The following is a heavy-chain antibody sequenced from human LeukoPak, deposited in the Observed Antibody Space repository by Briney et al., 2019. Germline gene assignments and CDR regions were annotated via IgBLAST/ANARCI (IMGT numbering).Heavy chain of an antibody. J-gene: IGHJ4*02. CDR2: ISAYNGNT. D-gene: IGHD2-2*03. Sequence: AASVKVSCKASGYTFTSYGISWVRQAPGQGLEWMGWISAYNGNTNYAQKLQGRVTMTTDTSMSTAYMELRSLRSDDTAVYYCARDYGYCSSTSCLLLDYWGQGTLVTVSS. CDR1: GYTFTSYG. CDR3: ARDYGYCSSTSCLLLDY. V-gene: IGHV1-18*01.